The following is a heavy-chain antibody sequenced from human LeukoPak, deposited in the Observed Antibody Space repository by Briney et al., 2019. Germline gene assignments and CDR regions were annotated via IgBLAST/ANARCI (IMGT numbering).Heavy chain of an antibody. CDR3: ATITGTNIDGDYYYYMDV. Sequence: GSSVKVSCKASGGTFSSYAISCVREAPGQGLEWMGGIILIFGTANYAQKFQGRVTITTDESTSTAYMELSSLRSEDTAVYYCATITGTNIDGDYYYYMDVWGKGTTVTVSS. CDR1: GGTFSSYA. CDR2: IILIFGTA. J-gene: IGHJ6*03. D-gene: IGHD1-7*01. V-gene: IGHV1-69*05.